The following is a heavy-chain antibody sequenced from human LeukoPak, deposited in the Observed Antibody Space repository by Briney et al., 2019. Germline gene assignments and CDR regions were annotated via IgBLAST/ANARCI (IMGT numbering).Heavy chain of an antibody. Sequence: SETLSLTCAVSGDSISRYYWSWIRQPPGKGLEYIGYNYSSGATNYSPSLASRVTISLDTSKNHFSLELSAVTAADTAVYYCARGRDDLLRYFYLDVWGKGTTVTVSS. CDR3: ARGRDDLLRYFYLDV. CDR2: NYSSGAT. D-gene: IGHD3-9*01. CDR1: GDSISRYY. V-gene: IGHV4-59*01. J-gene: IGHJ6*03.